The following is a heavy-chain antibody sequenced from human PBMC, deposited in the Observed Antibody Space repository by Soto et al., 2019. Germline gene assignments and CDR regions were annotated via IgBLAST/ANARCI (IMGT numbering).Heavy chain of an antibody. CDR3: TRGGRESNWNDGNFEY. J-gene: IGHJ4*02. CDR1: GYTFTSYG. V-gene: IGHV1-18*01. D-gene: IGHD1-1*01. CDR2: ISAYNGST. Sequence: ASVKVSCKASGYTFTSYGISWVRQAPGQGLEWMGWISAYNGSTNYAQKLQGRVTMTTDTSTSTAYMELRSLRSDDTAVYYCTRGGRESNWNDGNFEYWGQGTQVTVSS.